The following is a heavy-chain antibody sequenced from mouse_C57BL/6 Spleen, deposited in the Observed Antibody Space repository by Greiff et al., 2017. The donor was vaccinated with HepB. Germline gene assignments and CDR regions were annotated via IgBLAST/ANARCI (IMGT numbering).Heavy chain of an antibody. Sequence: QVQLKQPGAELVKPGASVKMSCKASGYTFTSYWITWVKQRPGQGLEWIGDIYPGSGSTNYNEKFKSKATLTVDTSSSTAYMQLSSLTSEDSAVYYCARGGPTVVATDYYAMDYWGQGTSVTVSS. CDR1: GYTFTSYW. CDR3: ARGGPTVVATDYYAMDY. J-gene: IGHJ4*01. CDR2: IYPGSGST. D-gene: IGHD1-1*01. V-gene: IGHV1-55*01.